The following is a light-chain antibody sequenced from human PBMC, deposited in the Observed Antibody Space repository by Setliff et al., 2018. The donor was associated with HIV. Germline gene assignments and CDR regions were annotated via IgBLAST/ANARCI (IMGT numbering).Light chain of an antibody. V-gene: IGLV2-14*01. Sequence: QSVLTQPASVSGSPGQSITISCTGTSSDVGGYNYVSWYQQHPGKAPKLMIYEVSKRPSGVPDRFSGSKSGNTASLTISGLQAEDEADYYCTSYTSSFTYVFGSGTK. CDR1: SSDVGGYNY. CDR2: EVS. J-gene: IGLJ1*01. CDR3: TSYTSSFTYV.